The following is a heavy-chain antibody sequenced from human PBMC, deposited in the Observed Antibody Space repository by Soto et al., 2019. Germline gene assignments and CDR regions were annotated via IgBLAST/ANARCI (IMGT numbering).Heavy chain of an antibody. CDR2: ISSSGSTI. J-gene: IGHJ6*02. CDR3: ARAGITIFGVVIRDYYYGMDV. V-gene: IGHV3-11*01. Sequence: QVQLVESGGGLVKPGGSLRLSCAASGFTFSDYYMSWIRQAPGKGLEWVSYISSSGSTIYYADSVKGRFTISRDNAKNSLYLQMNSLRAEDTAVFYCARAGITIFGVVIRDYYYGMDVWGQGTTVTVSS. D-gene: IGHD3-3*01. CDR1: GFTFSDYY.